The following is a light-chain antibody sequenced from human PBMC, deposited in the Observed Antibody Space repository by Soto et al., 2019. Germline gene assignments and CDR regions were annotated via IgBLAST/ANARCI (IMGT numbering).Light chain of an antibody. CDR3: SSYTTSNTRQIV. Sequence: QSALPQPASVSGSPGQWITISCTGTSSDVGGYNYVSWYQHHPGKAPKLIIYDVSNRPSGVSIRFSGSKSDNTASLTISGLQPEDEADYHCSSYTTSNTRQIVFGTGTKVTVL. J-gene: IGLJ1*01. CDR1: SSDVGGYNY. V-gene: IGLV2-14*03. CDR2: DVS.